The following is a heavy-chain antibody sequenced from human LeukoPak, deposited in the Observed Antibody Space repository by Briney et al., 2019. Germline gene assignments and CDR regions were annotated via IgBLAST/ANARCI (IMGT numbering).Heavy chain of an antibody. CDR3: AIRKLRNDY. CDR2: IYYSGST. D-gene: IGHD7-27*01. CDR1: GGSISSSSYY. J-gene: IGHJ4*02. V-gene: IGHV4-39*07. Sequence: SETLSLTCTVSGGSISSSSYYWGWIRQPPGKGLEWIGSIYYSGSTYYNPSLKSRVTISVDTSKNQFSLKLYSVTAADTAVYYCAIRKLRNDYWGQGTLVTVSS.